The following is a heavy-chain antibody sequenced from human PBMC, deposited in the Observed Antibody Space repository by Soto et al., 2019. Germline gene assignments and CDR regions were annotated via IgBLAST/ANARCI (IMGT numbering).Heavy chain of an antibody. D-gene: IGHD6-13*01. CDR2: IHTTDGT. CDR3: ARALSSAAGLYFDF. CDR1: GGSISSYY. Sequence: KPSEPLSLTCTVSGGSISSYYWSWIRQPAGKGMEWIGRIHTTDGTNYNPSLKSRVTMSIDTSNNQFSLKLSSLTAADTAVYYCARALSSAAGLYFDFWGQGTLVTVSS. J-gene: IGHJ4*02. V-gene: IGHV4-4*07.